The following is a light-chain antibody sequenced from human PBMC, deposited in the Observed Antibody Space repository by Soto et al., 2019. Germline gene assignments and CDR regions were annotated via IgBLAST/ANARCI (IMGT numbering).Light chain of an antibody. CDR1: QSVSSSY. CDR3: QQYGSSHLP. V-gene: IGKV3-20*01. Sequence: EIVLTQSPGTLSLSPGERATLSCSAIQSVSSSYLAWYQQKPGQAPRPLIYGASSRATGIPDRFSGSGSGTDFSLTISRLEPEDFAVYYCQQYGSSHLPFGGGTKVDI. CDR2: GAS. J-gene: IGKJ4*01.